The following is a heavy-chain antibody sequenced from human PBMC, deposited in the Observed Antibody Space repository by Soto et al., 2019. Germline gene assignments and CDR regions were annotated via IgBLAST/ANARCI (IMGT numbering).Heavy chain of an antibody. J-gene: IGHJ4*02. Sequence: GGSLRLSCAASGFTFSSYAMSWVRQAPGKGLEWVSAISGSGGSTYYADSVKGRFTISRDNSKNTLYLQMNSLRAEDTAVYYCAKSPASQNIAAAGTFDYWGQGTLVTVSS. V-gene: IGHV3-23*01. CDR2: ISGSGGST. D-gene: IGHD6-13*01. CDR1: GFTFSSYA. CDR3: AKSPASQNIAAAGTFDY.